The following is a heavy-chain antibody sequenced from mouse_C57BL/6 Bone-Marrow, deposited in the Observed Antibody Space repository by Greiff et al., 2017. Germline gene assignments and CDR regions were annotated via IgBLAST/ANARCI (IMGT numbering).Heavy chain of an antibody. CDR1: GYTFTSYW. CDR2: IDPTSGGT. D-gene: IGHD1-1*02. CDR3: SRAFDLGWCFDV. Sequence: QVQLQQPGAELVKPGASVKLSCKASGYTFTSYWMPWVKQRPGQGLEWIGIIDPTSGGTNYNEKFKSKATLTVDTASSTAYMQLSSLTSEDSAVFYCSRAFDLGWCFDVWGQGTTLTVSS. V-gene: IGHV1-72*01. J-gene: IGHJ2*01.